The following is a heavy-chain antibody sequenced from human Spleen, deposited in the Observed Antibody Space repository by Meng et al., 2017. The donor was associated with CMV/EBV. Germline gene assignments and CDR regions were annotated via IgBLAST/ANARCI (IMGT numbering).Heavy chain of an antibody. J-gene: IGHJ4*02. CDR3: ASSGRTVQPNYYDSSGYPYYFDY. CDR1: GFTFSRYS. Sequence: GGSLRLSCAASGFTFSRYSMHWVRQAPGKGLEWVAVIWYDGSNKYYGDSLKGRFTMSRDNSKNTLYLQMNSLRAKDMAVYYCASSGRTVQPNYYDSSGYPYYFDYWGQGTLVTVSS. V-gene: IGHV3-33*01. CDR2: IWYDGSNK. D-gene: IGHD3-22*01.